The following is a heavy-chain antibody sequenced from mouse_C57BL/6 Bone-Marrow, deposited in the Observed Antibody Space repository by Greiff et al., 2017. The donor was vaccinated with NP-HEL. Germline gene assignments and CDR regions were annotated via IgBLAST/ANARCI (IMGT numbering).Heavy chain of an antibody. V-gene: IGHV5-4*01. Sequence: EVQLQQSGGGLVKPGGSLKLSCAASGFTFSSYAMSWVRQTPEKRLEWVATISDGGSYTYYPDNVKGRFTISRDNAKNNLYLQMSHLKSEDTAMYYCANSYYGSFYAMDYWGQGTSVTVSS. CDR3: ANSYYGSFYAMDY. J-gene: IGHJ4*01. CDR2: ISDGGSYT. CDR1: GFTFSSYA. D-gene: IGHD2-9*01.